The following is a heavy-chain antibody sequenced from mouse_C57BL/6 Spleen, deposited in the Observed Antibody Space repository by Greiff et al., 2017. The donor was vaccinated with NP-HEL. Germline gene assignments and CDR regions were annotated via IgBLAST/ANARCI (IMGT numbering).Heavy chain of an antibody. Sequence: VQLQQSGAELVRPGTSVKMSCKASGYTFTNYWIGWAKQRPGHGLEWIGDIYPGGGYTNYNEKFKGKATLTADKSSSTAYMQFSSLPSEDSAIYYCARGYDYDGGFAYWGQGTLVTVSA. CDR3: ARGYDYDGGFAY. CDR1: GYTFTNYW. V-gene: IGHV1-63*01. J-gene: IGHJ3*01. D-gene: IGHD2-4*01. CDR2: IYPGGGYT.